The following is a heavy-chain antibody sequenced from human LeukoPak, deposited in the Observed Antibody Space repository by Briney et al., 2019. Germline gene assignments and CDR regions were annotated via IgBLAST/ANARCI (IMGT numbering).Heavy chain of an antibody. CDR2: IGAYNGNT. D-gene: IGHD3-9*01. Sequence: ASVKVSCKASGYTFTSYGISWVRQAPGQGLEWMGWIGAYNGNTNYAQKLQGRVTMATDTSTSTAYMELRSLRSDDTAVYYCARAGNYDILTGYHFYYYYYMDVWGKGTTVTISS. J-gene: IGHJ6*03. CDR1: GYTFTSYG. V-gene: IGHV1-18*01. CDR3: ARAGNYDILTGYHFYYYYYMDV.